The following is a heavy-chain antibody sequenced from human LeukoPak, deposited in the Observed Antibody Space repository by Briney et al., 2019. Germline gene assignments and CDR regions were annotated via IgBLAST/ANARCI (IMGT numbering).Heavy chain of an antibody. Sequence: ASVKVSCKASVYTFTSYDINWVRQATGPGLEWMGWMNPNSGNTGYAQKFQGRVTITRNTSISTAYMELSSLRSEDTAVYYCARRSDDYDSSAYYHWGQGTLVTVSS. CDR2: MNPNSGNT. CDR3: ARRSDDYDSSAYYH. CDR1: VYTFTSYD. V-gene: IGHV1-8*03. J-gene: IGHJ4*02. D-gene: IGHD3-22*01.